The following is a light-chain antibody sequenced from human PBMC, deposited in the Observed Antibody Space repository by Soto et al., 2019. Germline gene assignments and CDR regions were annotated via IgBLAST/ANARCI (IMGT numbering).Light chain of an antibody. CDR2: SNN. CDR1: SSNIGSNP. CDR3: ATWDDSLKGV. Sequence: QSVLTQPPSASGTPGQRVIISCSGSSSNIGSNPVNWYQHLPGAAPKLLIYSNNQRPSGVPDRFSGSKSGTSASLAISGLQSEDEADYYCATWDDSLKGVFGGGTKLTV. J-gene: IGLJ2*01. V-gene: IGLV1-44*01.